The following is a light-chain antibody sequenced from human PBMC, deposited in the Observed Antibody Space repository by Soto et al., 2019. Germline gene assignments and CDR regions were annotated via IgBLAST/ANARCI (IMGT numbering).Light chain of an antibody. CDR2: QDT. Sequence: SYELTQPPSESVSPGQTASITCSGDKLGHKYACWYQQKPGQSPVLVIYQDTKRPSGIPERFSGSNSGNTATLTISGTQAMDEADYYCQAWDSSYVFGTGTKLTVL. J-gene: IGLJ1*01. V-gene: IGLV3-1*01. CDR3: QAWDSSYV. CDR1: KLGHKY.